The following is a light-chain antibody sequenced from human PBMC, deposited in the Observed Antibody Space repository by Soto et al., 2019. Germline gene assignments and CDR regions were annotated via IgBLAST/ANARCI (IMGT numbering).Light chain of an antibody. J-gene: IGKJ1*01. CDR1: QSISSF. CDR3: QQSYSTPQT. CDR2: AAC. V-gene: IGKV1-39*01. Sequence: DIQMTQSPSSLSAYVGDRVTITCRASQSISSFLNWYQQKPGKAPRLLIYAACSLQSGVPSRFSASGSGTDFTLTISSLQPEDFATYYCQQSYSTPQTFGQGTKVEIK.